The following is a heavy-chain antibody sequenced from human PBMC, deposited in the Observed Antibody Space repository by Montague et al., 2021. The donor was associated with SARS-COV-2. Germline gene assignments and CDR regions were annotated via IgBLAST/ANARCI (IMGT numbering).Heavy chain of an antibody. V-gene: IGHV4-4*07. CDR3: ASDRVDFGTGGQGTIDF. CDR1: GDSITNRN. D-gene: IGHD3-10*01. Sequence: SETLSLTCSVSGDSITNRNCSWIRQPARTGLELVGLMHFSGKGNTYPSFSRRLPMSADTSKNQYSLRLTAVTAADTAIYFCASDRVDFGTGGQGTIDFWGQGTLVTVSS. J-gene: IGHJ4*02. CDR2: MHFSGKG.